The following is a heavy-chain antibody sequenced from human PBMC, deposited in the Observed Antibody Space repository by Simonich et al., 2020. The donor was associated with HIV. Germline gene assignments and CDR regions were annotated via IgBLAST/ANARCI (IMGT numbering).Heavy chain of an antibody. Sequence: QLQLQESGPGLVKPSETLSLTCTVSGCSISSSSYYWGWIRQPPGKGLGWIGSIYYSGGTYYNPALKSRVTISVDTSKNQFSLKLSSVTAADTAVYYCARLLILFGGYYFDYWGQGTLVTVSS. CDR3: ARLLILFGGYYFDY. D-gene: IGHD3-16*01. J-gene: IGHJ4*02. CDR2: IYYSGGT. V-gene: IGHV4-39*01. CDR1: GCSISSSSYY.